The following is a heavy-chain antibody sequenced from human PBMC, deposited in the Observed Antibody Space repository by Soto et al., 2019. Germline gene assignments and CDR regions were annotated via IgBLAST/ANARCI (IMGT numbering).Heavy chain of an antibody. CDR1: GYTFTDYH. J-gene: IGHJ4*02. V-gene: IGHV1-2*02. Sequence: QGQLVQSGAEVKKSGASVKVSCKASGYTFTDYHMHWARQAPGQGLEWMGWITPDSGDTKYAQKFQGRVTMTRDTSISTVYMELTSLTSDDTAVYFCARDRVGFAVVTPAHWGQGTLVSVSS. D-gene: IGHD3-3*01. CDR3: ARDRVGFAVVTPAH. CDR2: ITPDSGDT.